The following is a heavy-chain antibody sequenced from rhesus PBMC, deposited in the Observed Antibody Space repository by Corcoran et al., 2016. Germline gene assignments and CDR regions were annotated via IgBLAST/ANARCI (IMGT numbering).Heavy chain of an antibody. J-gene: IGHJ2*01. CDR2: IYGSGGST. V-gene: IGHV4-160*01. CDR3: AREGYCSGIYCYGNWYFDL. CDR1: VCSIRSNY. D-gene: IGHD2-27*01. Sequence: QVQLQESGPGLVKPSETLSLPFAVSVCSIRSNYWIWIRQAPVKGLAWIGRIYGSGGSTDNNPAIKSRVTISTDTSKNQFSRKLSSVTAADTAVYYCAREGYCSGIYCYGNWYFDLWGPGTPITISS.